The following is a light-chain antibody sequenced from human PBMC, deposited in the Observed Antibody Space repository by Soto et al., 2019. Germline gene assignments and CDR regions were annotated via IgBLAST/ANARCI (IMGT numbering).Light chain of an antibody. CDR3: SSYTGSSVV. J-gene: IGLJ2*01. CDR2: DVS. V-gene: IGLV2-14*01. Sequence: QSVLTQPASVSGSPGQSITISCTGTSSDVGGYHYVSWYQQHPGKAPKLMIYDVSDRLSGVSNRFSGSKSGNTASLTISGLQAEDEADYFCSSYTGSSVVFGGGTKLTVL. CDR1: SSDVGGYHY.